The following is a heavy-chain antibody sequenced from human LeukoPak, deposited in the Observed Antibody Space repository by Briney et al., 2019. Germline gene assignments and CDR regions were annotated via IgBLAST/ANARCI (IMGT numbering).Heavy chain of an antibody. CDR2: INPNSGGT. D-gene: IGHD3-22*01. Sequence: ASVRVSCKASGYTFTGYYMHWVRQAPGQGLEWMGRINPNSGGTNYAQKFQGRVTMTRDTSISTAYMELSRLRSDDTAVYYCARSASYYDIDYWGQGTLVTVSS. J-gene: IGHJ4*02. CDR3: ARSASYYDIDY. CDR1: GYTFTGYY. V-gene: IGHV1-2*06.